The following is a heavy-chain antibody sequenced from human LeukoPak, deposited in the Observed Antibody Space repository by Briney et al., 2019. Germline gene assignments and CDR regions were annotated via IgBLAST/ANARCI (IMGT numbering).Heavy chain of an antibody. CDR2: ISYDGSNK. V-gene: IGHV3-30-3*01. CDR1: GFTFSSDA. D-gene: IGHD2-2*01. Sequence: PGRSLRLSCAASGFTFSSDAMHWVRQAPGKGLEWVAVISYDGSNKYYADSVKGRFTISRDNSKNTLYLQMNSLRAEDTAVYYCARVRTSPHWGQGTLVTVSS. J-gene: IGHJ4*02. CDR3: ARVRTSPH.